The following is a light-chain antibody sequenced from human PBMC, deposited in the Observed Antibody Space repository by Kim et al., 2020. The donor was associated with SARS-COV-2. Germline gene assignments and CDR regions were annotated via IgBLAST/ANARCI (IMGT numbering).Light chain of an antibody. CDR2: GAS. V-gene: IGKV3-20*01. J-gene: IGKJ1*01. Sequence: SGERATLYCRASQSVSSSYLSWYQQKPGQSPRILIYGASSRATGIPDRFSGSGSGTDFTLTISRLEPEDFAVYYCQQYGSSPPWTFGQGTKVDIK. CDR1: QSVSSSY. CDR3: QQYGSSPPWT.